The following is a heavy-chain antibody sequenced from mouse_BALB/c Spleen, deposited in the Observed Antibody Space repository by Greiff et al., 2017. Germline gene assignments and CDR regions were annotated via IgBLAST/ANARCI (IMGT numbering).Heavy chain of an antibody. CDR1: GFTFSSYT. V-gene: IGHV5-6-4*01. Sequence: EVKVVESGGGLVKPGGSLKLSCAASGFTFSSYTMSWVRQTPEKRLEWVATISSGGSYTYYPDSVKGRFTISRDNAKNTLYLQMSSLKSGDTAMYYCTRDQDYGSSIFAYWGQGTLVTVSA. D-gene: IGHD1-1*01. CDR2: ISSGGSYT. J-gene: IGHJ3*01. CDR3: TRDQDYGSSIFAY.